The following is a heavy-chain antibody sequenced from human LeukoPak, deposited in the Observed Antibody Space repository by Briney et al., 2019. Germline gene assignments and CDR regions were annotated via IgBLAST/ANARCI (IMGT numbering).Heavy chain of an antibody. CDR2: INHSGST. V-gene: IGHV4-34*01. Sequence: SETLSLTCAVYGGSFSGYYWSWIRQPPVKVLEWIGEINHSGSTNYNPSLKSRVTISVDTSKNQFSLKLSSVTAADTAVYYCARVGPAAGSKNFDYWGQGTLVTVSS. J-gene: IGHJ4*02. CDR1: GGSFSGYY. D-gene: IGHD6-13*01. CDR3: ARVGPAAGSKNFDY.